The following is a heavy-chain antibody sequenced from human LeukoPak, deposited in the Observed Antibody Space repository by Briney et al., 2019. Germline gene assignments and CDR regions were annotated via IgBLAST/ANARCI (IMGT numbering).Heavy chain of an antibody. CDR3: ARVGSGWFWYDMDV. CDR1: GFTFSSYA. V-gene: IGHV3-30*04. Sequence: GGSLRLSCAASGFTFSSYAMHWVRQAPGKGLEWVAVMSYDGSNKYYADSVKGRFTISRDNSKNTLYLQMNSLRAEDTAVYYCARVGSGWFWYDMDVWGKGTTVTVSS. CDR2: MSYDGSNK. J-gene: IGHJ6*03. D-gene: IGHD6-19*01.